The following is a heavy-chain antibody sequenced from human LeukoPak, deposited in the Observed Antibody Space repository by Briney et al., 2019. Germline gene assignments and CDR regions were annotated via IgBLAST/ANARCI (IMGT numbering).Heavy chain of an antibody. CDR3: ARGIVGATDGGYYYYMYV. V-gene: IGHV1-46*03. Sequence: GASVKVSCKASGYTFTSYYMHWVRQAPGQGLEWMGIINPSGGSTSYAQKFQGRVIMTRDTSTSTVYMELSSLRSEDTAVYYCARGIVGATDGGYYYYMYVWGKGTTVTVSS. J-gene: IGHJ6*03. D-gene: IGHD1-26*01. CDR1: GYTFTSYY. CDR2: INPSGGST.